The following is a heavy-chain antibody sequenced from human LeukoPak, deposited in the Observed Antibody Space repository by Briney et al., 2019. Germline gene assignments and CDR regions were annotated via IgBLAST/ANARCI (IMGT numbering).Heavy chain of an antibody. CDR2: IKTKTDGGTT. J-gene: IGHJ4*02. D-gene: IGHD3-3*01. CDR3: TTATIYDFWNGYFKTFGY. V-gene: IGHV3-15*07. CDR1: GFIFNNYA. Sequence: PGRSLRLSCAGSGFIFNNYAMHWVRQAPGKGLEWVGHIKTKTDGGTTDYAAPVKGRFTISRDDSKNTLYLQMNSLKTEDTAVYFCTTATIYDFWNGYFKTFGYWGQGTLVTVSS.